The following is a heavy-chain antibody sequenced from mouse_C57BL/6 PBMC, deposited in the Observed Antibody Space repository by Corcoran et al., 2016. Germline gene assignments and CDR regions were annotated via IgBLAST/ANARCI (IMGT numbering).Heavy chain of an antibody. CDR1: GYTFTTYG. D-gene: IGHD2-3*01. J-gene: IGHJ4*01. Sequence: QIQLVQSGPELKKPGETVKISCKASGYTFTTYGMSWVKQAPGKGLKWMGWINTYSGVPTYADDFKGRFAFSLETSASTAYLQINNLKNEDTATYFCARSRWRYAMDYWGQGTSVTVSS. CDR2: INTYSGVP. CDR3: ARSRWRYAMDY. V-gene: IGHV9-3*01.